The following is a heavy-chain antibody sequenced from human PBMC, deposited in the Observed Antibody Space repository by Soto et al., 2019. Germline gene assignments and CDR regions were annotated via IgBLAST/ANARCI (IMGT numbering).Heavy chain of an antibody. CDR3: ARWEPYYYYGMDV. Sequence: LSLTCTVSGGSISSYYWSWIRQPPGKGLEWIGYIYYSGSTNYNPSLKSRVTISVDTSKNQFSLKLSSVTAADTAVYYCARWEPYYYYGMDVWGQGTTVTVSS. J-gene: IGHJ6*02. V-gene: IGHV4-59*01. CDR1: GGSISSYY. CDR2: IYYSGST. D-gene: IGHD1-26*01.